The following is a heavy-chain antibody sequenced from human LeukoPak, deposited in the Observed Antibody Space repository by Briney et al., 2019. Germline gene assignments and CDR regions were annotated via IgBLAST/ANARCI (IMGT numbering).Heavy chain of an antibody. CDR1: GYSFSNNG. CDR3: VKVAWTVAGPY. Sequence: GGSLRLSCAASGYSFSNNGMHWVRQAPGKGLEWVAHIKQDGSEKYYVDSVKGRFTISRDNAKNSLYLQMNSLRAEDTAVYYCVKVAWTVAGPYWGQGTLVTVSS. J-gene: IGHJ4*02. V-gene: IGHV3-7*05. CDR2: IKQDGSEK. D-gene: IGHD6-19*01.